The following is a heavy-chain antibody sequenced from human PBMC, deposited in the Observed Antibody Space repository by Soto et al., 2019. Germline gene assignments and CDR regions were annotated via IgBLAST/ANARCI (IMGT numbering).Heavy chain of an antibody. Sequence: GGSLRLSCAASGFTFSSYWMSWVRQAPGKGLEWLANIKQDGSEKYYVDSVKGRFTISRDNAKNSLYLQVDSLRAEDTAVYYCARLLTTVNTRGGYDYKGMDVWGQGTTVTVSS. CDR1: GFTFSSYW. V-gene: IGHV3-7*03. D-gene: IGHD4-17*01. CDR2: IKQDGSEK. J-gene: IGHJ6*02. CDR3: ARLLTTVNTRGGYDYKGMDV.